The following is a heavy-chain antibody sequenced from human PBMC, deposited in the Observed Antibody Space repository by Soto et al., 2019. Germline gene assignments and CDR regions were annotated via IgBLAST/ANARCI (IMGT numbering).Heavy chain of an antibody. CDR1: GYTFTSHG. CDR3: AGDRLPGYDFRSGYSPCYYYGRDV. V-gene: IGHV1-18*01. Sequence: GASVKVSCKASGYTFTSHGISWVRKAPGQGLEWMGWIRAYNGNTNYAQKPQGRVTMTTDTSTSAAYMELRSLRSDDTAVYYCAGDRLPGYDFRSGYSPCYYYGRDVWGQGTTVTVSS. J-gene: IGHJ6*02. D-gene: IGHD3-3*01. CDR2: IRAYNGNT.